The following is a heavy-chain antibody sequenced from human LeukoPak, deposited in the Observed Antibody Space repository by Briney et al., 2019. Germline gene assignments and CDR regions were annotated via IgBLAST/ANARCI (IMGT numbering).Heavy chain of an antibody. J-gene: IGHJ2*01. CDR3: VRQRRPDWYFDL. V-gene: IGHV4-39*01. CDR2: ICYNGVT. Sequence: SETLSLTCTVSGDSISRGTFCWGWIRQPPGKGLEWLGSICYNGVTYYNPSLKSRVTKTADMSKNQFSLNLSSVTATDTAEYYCVRQRRPDWYFDLWGRGTMVTVSS. CDR1: GDSISRGTFC.